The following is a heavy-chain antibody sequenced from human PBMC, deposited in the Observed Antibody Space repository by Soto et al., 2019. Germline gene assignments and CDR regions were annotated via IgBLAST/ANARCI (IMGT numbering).Heavy chain of an antibody. Sequence: SETLSLTCTVSGGSISSYYWSWIRQPPGKGLEWIGYIYYRGSTNYNPSLKSRVTISVDTSKNQFSLKLSSVTAADTAVYYCARIRGSYGSAFDIWGQGTMVTVSS. D-gene: IGHD1-26*01. CDR1: GGSISSYY. CDR3: ARIRGSYGSAFDI. CDR2: IYYRGST. J-gene: IGHJ3*02. V-gene: IGHV4-59*01.